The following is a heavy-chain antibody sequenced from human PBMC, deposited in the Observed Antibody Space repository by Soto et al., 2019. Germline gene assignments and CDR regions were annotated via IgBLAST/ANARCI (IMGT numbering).Heavy chain of an antibody. CDR2: ISGHKGDT. CDR1: GYSFSTYG. J-gene: IGHJ6*02. V-gene: IGHV1-18*04. Sequence: ASVKVSCKASGYSFSTYGISWVRQVPGQGLEWMGWISGHKGDTNYARNFRGRISLTTDTSASIAYKELRRLRSDDTALYYCAGEVGIAAAAYYHYYEGMDVWGQGTTVTVSS. D-gene: IGHD2-21*01. CDR3: AGEVGIAAAAYYHYYEGMDV.